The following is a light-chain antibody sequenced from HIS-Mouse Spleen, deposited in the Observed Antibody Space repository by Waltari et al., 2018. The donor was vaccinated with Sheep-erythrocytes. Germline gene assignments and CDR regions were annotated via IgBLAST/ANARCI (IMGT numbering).Light chain of an antibody. CDR1: SSDVGGYNY. V-gene: IGLV2-11*01. CDR3: CSYAGSYNHV. Sequence: QSALTQPASVSGSPGQSITISCTGTSSDVGGYNYVSWYQQHPGKAPKLVIYDVSKRPSGVPVRFSGSKSGNTAYLTISGLQAEDEADYYCCSYAGSYNHVFATGTKVTVL. CDR2: DVS. J-gene: IGLJ1*01.